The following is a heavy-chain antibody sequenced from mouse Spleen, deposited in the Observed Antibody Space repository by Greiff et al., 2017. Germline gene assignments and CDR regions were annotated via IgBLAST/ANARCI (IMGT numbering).Heavy chain of an antibody. CDR1: GFTFSSYA. CDR2: ISSGGSYT. J-gene: IGHJ2*01. D-gene: IGHD2-4*01. Sequence: EVQVVESGGGLVKPGGSLKLSCAASGFTFSSYAMSWVRQTPEKRLEWVATISSGGSYTYYPDSVKGRFTISRDNAKNTLYLQMSSLRSEDTAMYYCARSTMITGGAYFDYWGQGTTLTVSS. CDR3: ARSTMITGGAYFDY. V-gene: IGHV5-9-3*01.